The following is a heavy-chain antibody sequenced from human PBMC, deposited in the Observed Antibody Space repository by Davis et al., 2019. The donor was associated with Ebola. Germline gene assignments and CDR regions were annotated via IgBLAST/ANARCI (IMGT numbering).Heavy chain of an antibody. D-gene: IGHD3-22*01. CDR1: GGTFSSYA. CDR3: ARDPYYYDSSGPLGDAFDI. V-gene: IGHV1-69*05. J-gene: IGHJ3*02. Sequence: SVKVSCKASGGTFSSYAISWVRQAPGQGLEWMGGIIPIFGTANYAQKFQGRVTMTTDTSKSTAYMELRSLRSDDTAVYYCARDPYYYDSSGPLGDAFDIWGQGTMVTVSS. CDR2: IIPIFGTA.